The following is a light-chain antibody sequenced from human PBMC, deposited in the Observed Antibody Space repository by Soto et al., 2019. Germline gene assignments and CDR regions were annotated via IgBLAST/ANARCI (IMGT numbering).Light chain of an antibody. J-gene: IGKJ4*01. CDR2: DAS. V-gene: IGKV1-5*01. Sequence: DIQMTQSPSTLSASVGDRVTITCRASQSISRSLAWYQQKPGKAPSLLIYDASSLEGGVPSRFSGSGFGTEFTLTITNLQPADFATYYCQQANSFPLTFGGGTKVETK. CDR3: QQANSFPLT. CDR1: QSISRS.